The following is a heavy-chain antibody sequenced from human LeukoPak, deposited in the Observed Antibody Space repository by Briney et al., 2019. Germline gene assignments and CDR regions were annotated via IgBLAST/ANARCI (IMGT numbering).Heavy chain of an antibody. CDR1: GGSISSYY. Sequence: PSETLSLTCTVSGGSISSYYWSWIRQPPGKGLEWIGEINHSGSTNYNPSLKSRVTISVDTSKNQFSLKLSSVTAADTAVYYCARGPITIFGVVTPYYYYGMDVWGQGTTVTVSS. D-gene: IGHD3-3*01. J-gene: IGHJ6*02. CDR3: ARGPITIFGVVTPYYYYGMDV. CDR2: INHSGST. V-gene: IGHV4-34*01.